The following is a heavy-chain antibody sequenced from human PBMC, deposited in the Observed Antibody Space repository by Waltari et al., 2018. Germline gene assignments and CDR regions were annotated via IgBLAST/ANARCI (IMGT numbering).Heavy chain of an antibody. V-gene: IGHV6-1*01. CDR2: TYYRSQWRN. Sequence: VQLQQSGPGLVKPSQTLSLTCAVSGDSLFTTSVAWNWIRQSPSRGLEWLGRTYYRSQWRNDYALSVKGRITVNPDTSKNHFSLQLDSVTPDDTAGYYCARGKFTAFDIWGQGTMVTVSS. J-gene: IGHJ3*02. CDR1: GDSLFTTSVA. CDR3: ARGKFTAFDI.